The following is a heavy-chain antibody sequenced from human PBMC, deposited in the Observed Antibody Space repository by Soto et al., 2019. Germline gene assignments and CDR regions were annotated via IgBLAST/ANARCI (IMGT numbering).Heavy chain of an antibody. CDR1: GGYISSSSYY. V-gene: IGHV4-39*01. D-gene: IGHD4-17*01. J-gene: IGHJ3*01. CDR2: IYYSGST. Sequence: QLQLQESGPGLVKPSETLSLTCTVSGGYISSSSYYWGWIRQPPGKGLEWIGSIYYSGSTYYNPSLKSRVTVSVYTSKNQYSLKRSPVTAADTVVYYWARNDYCDSDLDWANDAFDFWGQGTMVIVSS. CDR3: ARNDYCDSDLDWANDAFDF.